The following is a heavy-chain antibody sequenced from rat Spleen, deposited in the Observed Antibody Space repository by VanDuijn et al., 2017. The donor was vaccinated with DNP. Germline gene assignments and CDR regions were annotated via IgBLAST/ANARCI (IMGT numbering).Heavy chain of an antibody. CDR1: FYSITSSN. CDR3: ARYSTSFVLDA. V-gene: IGHV2-30*01. Sequence: VQLQESGPGLVKPSQSLSLTCSVTFYSITSSNNWNWLRKFPENKLEWMGVIWTGGSTDYTAPLKSRLTISRDTSKSQVFLKMNSLQTEDTATYYCARYSTSFVLDAWGQGTSVTVSS. CDR2: IWTGGST. D-gene: IGHD1-2*01. J-gene: IGHJ4*01.